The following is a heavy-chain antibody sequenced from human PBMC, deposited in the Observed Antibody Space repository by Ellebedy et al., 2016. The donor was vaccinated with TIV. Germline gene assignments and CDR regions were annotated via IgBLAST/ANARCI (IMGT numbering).Heavy chain of an antibody. D-gene: IGHD2-8*01. J-gene: IGHJ4*02. CDR3: ARSRGVSY. Sequence: GESLKISCAASGFTFSNYWMTWVRQAPGKGPECVANIKQDGSEKYYVDSVKGRFTISRDNAKNSLYLQMNSLRAEDTAVYFCARSRGVSYWGQGTQVTVSS. V-gene: IGHV3-7*03. CDR1: GFTFSNYW. CDR2: IKQDGSEK.